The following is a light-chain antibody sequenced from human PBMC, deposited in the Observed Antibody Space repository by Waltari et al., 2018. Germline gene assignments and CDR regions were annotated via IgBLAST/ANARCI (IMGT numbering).Light chain of an antibody. Sequence: QSALTQPPSASGSPGQPVTIACTGTSSDIGGYHYVSWYQPHPDQAPKLMIYEVSKRPSGVPDRFSGSKSDNTASLTVSGLQAEDEADYYCSSYAGSDNFVVFGGGTKLTVL. V-gene: IGLV2-8*01. CDR1: SSDIGGYHY. J-gene: IGLJ2*01. CDR2: EVS. CDR3: SSYAGSDNFVV.